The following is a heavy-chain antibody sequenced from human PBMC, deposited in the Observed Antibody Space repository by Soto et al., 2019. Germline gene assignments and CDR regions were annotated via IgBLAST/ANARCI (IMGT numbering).Heavy chain of an antibody. CDR1: GFTFSSYW. CDR2: INQDGSGK. CDR3: VRGWYNAFWGYYFDY. Sequence: EVQLVESGGVLVQPGGSLRPSCAASGFTFSSYWMSWVRQAPGKGLEWVANINQDGSGKYYVDSVRGRFTFSRDNAKNSLYLQMNSLRVEGTAVYYCVRGWYNAFWGYYFDYWGQGTLVTVSS. D-gene: IGHD3-3*01. V-gene: IGHV3-7*01. J-gene: IGHJ4*02.